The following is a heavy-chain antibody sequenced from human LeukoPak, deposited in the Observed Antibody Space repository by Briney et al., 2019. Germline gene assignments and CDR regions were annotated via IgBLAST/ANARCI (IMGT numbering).Heavy chain of an antibody. D-gene: IGHD6-13*01. CDR2: IKQDGSEK. Sequence: GGSLRLSCAASGFTFSSYWMSWVRQAPGKGLEWVANIKQDGSEKYYVDSVKGRFTISRDNAKNSLYLQMNSLRAEDTAVYYCASPRGLSSRQQAFDIWGQGTMVTVSS. CDR1: GFTFSSYW. J-gene: IGHJ3*02. V-gene: IGHV3-7*01. CDR3: ASPRGLSSRQQAFDI.